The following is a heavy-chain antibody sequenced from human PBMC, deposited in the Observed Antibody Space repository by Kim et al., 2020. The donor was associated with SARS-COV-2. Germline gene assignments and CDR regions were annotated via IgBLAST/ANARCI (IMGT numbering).Heavy chain of an antibody. CDR3: ARGCTAMAHCPFDY. Sequence: ADSVEGRLTISRNNSKNTLYLQMNSLRAEDTAVYYCARGCTAMAHCPFDYWGQGTLVTVSS. D-gene: IGHD5-18*01. J-gene: IGHJ4*02. V-gene: IGHV3-33*01.